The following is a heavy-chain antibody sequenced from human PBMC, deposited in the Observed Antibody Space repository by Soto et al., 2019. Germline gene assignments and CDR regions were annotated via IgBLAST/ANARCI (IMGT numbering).Heavy chain of an antibody. V-gene: IGHV3-74*01. Sequence: GGSLRLSCAASGFTISSYWMHWVRQGPGKGLVWVSRINSDGITTTYADSVKGRFTISRDDAKNTLFLQMNSLRAEDTAVYYCERVHYDSLSFAYWGVGTMVTGSS. CDR1: GFTISSYW. CDR3: ERVHYDSLSFAY. CDR2: INSDGITT. J-gene: IGHJ4*02. D-gene: IGHD3-16*01.